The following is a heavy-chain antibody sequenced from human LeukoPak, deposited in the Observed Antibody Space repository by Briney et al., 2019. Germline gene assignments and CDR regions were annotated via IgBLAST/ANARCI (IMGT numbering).Heavy chain of an antibody. CDR2: IIPTLGIG. CDR3: ARDRGDYYDSSGYYYVSY. V-gene: IGHV1-69*04. CDR1: GDTFSSYT. J-gene: IGHJ4*02. Sequence: SVKVSCKASGDTFSSYTISWVRQAPGQGLEWMGRIIPTLGIGNYAQKCQGRVTSTADKSTSTAYMELSSLRSEDTAVYYCARDRGDYYDSSGYYYVSYWGQGTLVTVSS. D-gene: IGHD3-22*01.